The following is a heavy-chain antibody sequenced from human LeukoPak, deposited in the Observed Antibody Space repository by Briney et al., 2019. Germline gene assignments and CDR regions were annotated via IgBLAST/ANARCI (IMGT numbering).Heavy chain of an antibody. CDR1: GGTFSNYA. J-gene: IGHJ3*02. Sequence: ASVKVSCKASGGTFSNYAISWVRQAPGQGLEWMGGIIPIFGTANYAQKFRGRVTITADKSTRTAYMELSSLRSEDTAVYYCAKWGTVVVAATDAFDIWGQGTMVTVSS. CDR3: AKWGTVVVAATDAFDI. D-gene: IGHD2-15*01. CDR2: IIPIFGTA. V-gene: IGHV1-69*06.